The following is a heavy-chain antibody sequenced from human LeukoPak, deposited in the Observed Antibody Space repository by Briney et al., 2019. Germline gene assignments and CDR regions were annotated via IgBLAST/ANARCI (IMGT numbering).Heavy chain of an antibody. CDR2: ISSSDTTV. J-gene: IGHJ4*02. D-gene: IGHD2-15*01. CDR1: GFTFNIYH. Sequence: PGGSLRLSCAASGFTFNIYHMNWVRQAPGKGLEWVSYISSSDTTVYYADSVKGRFTISRDNSKNTLSLQMNSLRAEDTAVYYCARDGSFYFLYYFDFWGQGTLVSVSS. V-gene: IGHV3-48*01. CDR3: ARDGSFYFLYYFDF.